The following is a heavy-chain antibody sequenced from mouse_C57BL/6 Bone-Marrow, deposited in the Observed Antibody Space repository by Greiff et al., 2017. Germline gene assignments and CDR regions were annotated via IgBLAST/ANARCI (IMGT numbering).Heavy chain of an antibody. J-gene: IGHJ1*03. D-gene: IGHD1-1*01. CDR1: GFNIKDDY. Sequence: EVQLQQSGAELVRPGASVKLSCTASGFNIKDDYMHWVKQRPEQGLEWIGWIDPENGDTEYASKFQGKATLTADTSSNTAYLQLSSLTSEDTAVYYCTASYGSSSSWYFDVWGTGTTVTVSS. V-gene: IGHV14-4*01. CDR3: TASYGSSSSWYFDV. CDR2: IDPENGDT.